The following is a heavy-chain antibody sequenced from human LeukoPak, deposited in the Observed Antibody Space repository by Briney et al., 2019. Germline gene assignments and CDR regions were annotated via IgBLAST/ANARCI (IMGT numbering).Heavy chain of an antibody. CDR1: GGSISSGSYY. J-gene: IGHJ4*02. CDR2: IYTSGST. V-gene: IGHV4-61*02. Sequence: SETLSLTFTVSGGSISSGSYYWSWIRQPAGKGLEWIGRIYTSGSTNYNPSLKSRVTISVDTSKNQFSLKLSSVTAADTAVYYCARGGDYYDSSGYYPPDYWGQGTLVTVS. CDR3: ARGGDYYDSSGYYPPDY. D-gene: IGHD3-22*01.